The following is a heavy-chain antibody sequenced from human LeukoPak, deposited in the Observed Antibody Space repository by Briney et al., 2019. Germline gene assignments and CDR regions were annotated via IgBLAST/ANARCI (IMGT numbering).Heavy chain of an antibody. J-gene: IGHJ6*02. D-gene: IGHD4-23*01. V-gene: IGHV3-30*18. CDR1: GFTFSRHD. CDR3: AKSQLTTVDYYGMDV. Sequence: GGSLRLSCVASGFTFSRHDMHWVRQAPGKGLEWVAVISYEGSYKFFADSVKGRSTISRDNSKTTLYLQMNRLSPEDTAVYYCAKSQLTTVDYYGMDVWGHGTTVIVSS. CDR2: ISYEGSYK.